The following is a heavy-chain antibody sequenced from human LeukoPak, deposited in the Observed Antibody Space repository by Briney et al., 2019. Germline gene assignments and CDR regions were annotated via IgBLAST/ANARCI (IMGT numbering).Heavy chain of an antibody. V-gene: IGHV1-18*01. J-gene: IGHJ3*02. Sequence: ASVKVSCKASGYTFTSYGISWVRQAPGQGLEWMGWISAYNGNTNYAQNLQGRVTMTTDISTSTAYMELSSLRSEDTAVYYCATKQWLNAFDIWGQGTMVTVSS. CDR3: ATKQWLNAFDI. CDR2: ISAYNGNT. CDR1: GYTFTSYG. D-gene: IGHD6-19*01.